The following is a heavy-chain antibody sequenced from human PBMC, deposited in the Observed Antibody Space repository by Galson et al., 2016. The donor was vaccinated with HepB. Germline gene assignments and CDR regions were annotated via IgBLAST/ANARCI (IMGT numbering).Heavy chain of an antibody. V-gene: IGHV2-5*02. CDR3: AHTTYDHIWGIYLSRYYFDY. CDR1: GFSLSTSGVG. Sequence: PALVKPTQTLTLTCTFPGFSLSTSGVGVGWIRQPPGKALEWLALIYWDDDKRYSPSLKSRLTSTKDTSKNQVVLTLTNMDPVDTATYYCAHTTYDHIWGIYLSRYYFDYWGQGTLVTVSS. CDR2: IYWDDDK. J-gene: IGHJ4*02. D-gene: IGHD3-16*02.